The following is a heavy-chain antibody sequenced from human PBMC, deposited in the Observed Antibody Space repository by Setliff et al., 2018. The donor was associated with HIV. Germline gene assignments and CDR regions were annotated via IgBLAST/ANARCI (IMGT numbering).Heavy chain of an antibody. CDR3: AGSWSGYPLSFGY. CDR2: MFDSGRI. CDR1: GGSVSGYY. Sequence: SETLSLTCNVSGGSVSGYYWSWIRQSPGKGLELMGCMFDSGRIHYSPSLKSRVTISVDTSKNQFSLKLSSVTAADTAVYYCAGSWSGYPLSFGYWGQGTLVTVSS. J-gene: IGHJ4*02. D-gene: IGHD3-3*01. V-gene: IGHV4-59*08.